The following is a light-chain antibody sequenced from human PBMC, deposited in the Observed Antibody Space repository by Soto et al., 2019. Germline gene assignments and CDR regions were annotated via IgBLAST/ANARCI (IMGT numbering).Light chain of an antibody. CDR3: QYGFT. V-gene: IGKV4-1*01. Sequence: DIVMTQSPDSLAVSLGERATINCKSSQSVLYSSNNKNYLAWYQQKPGQPPKLLIYWASTRESGVPDRFSGGGSGTDLTLSTSSLKAEDVAVYYCQYGFTFGPGTKVDIK. J-gene: IGKJ3*01. CDR1: QSVLYSSNNKNY. CDR2: WAS.